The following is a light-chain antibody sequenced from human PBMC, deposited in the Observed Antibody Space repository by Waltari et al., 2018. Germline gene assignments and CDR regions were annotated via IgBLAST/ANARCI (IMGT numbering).Light chain of an antibody. CDR2: AAS. Sequence: DIQMTQSQSSLSASVGGRVTITCRASQSISSYLNWYQQKPGKAPKLLIYAASSLQSGVPSRFSGSGSGTDFTLTISSLQPEDFATYYCQQSYSTPLFTFGPGTKVDIK. CDR1: QSISSY. CDR3: QQSYSTPLFT. J-gene: IGKJ3*01. V-gene: IGKV1-39*01.